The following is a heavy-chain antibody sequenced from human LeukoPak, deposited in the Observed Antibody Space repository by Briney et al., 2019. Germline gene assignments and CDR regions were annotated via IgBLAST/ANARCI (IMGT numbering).Heavy chain of an antibody. D-gene: IGHD3-22*01. J-gene: IGHJ4*02. CDR1: GFTFSSYS. CDR2: ISSSSSYI. CDR3: ARDGLTYYYDSSGYGGFDY. Sequence: GGSLRLSCAASGFTFSSYSINWVRQAPGKGLEWVSSISSSSSYIYYANSVKGRFTISRDNAKNSLYLQMNSLRAEDTAVYYCARDGLTYYYDSSGYGGFDYWGQGTLVTVSS. V-gene: IGHV3-21*01.